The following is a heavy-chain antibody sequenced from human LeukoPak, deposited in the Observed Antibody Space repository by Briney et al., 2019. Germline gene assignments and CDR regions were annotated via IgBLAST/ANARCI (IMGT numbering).Heavy chain of an antibody. CDR2: ISYDGSNK. V-gene: IGHV3-30-3*01. Sequence: GGSLRLSCAASGFTFSSYAMHWVRQAPGKGLEWVAVISYDGSNKYYADSVKGRFTISRDNSKNTLYLQMNSLRAEDTAVYYCAKVLGSLAVAGVFDYWGQGTLVTVPS. D-gene: IGHD6-19*01. J-gene: IGHJ4*02. CDR3: AKVLGSLAVAGVFDY. CDR1: GFTFSSYA.